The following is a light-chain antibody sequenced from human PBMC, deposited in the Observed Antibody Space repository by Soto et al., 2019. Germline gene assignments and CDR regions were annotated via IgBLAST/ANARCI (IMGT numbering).Light chain of an antibody. CDR1: SSDVGGYNY. J-gene: IGLJ1*01. CDR2: EVS. V-gene: IGLV2-14*01. Sequence: QSVLTQPASVSGSPRQSITISCTGTSSDVGGYNYVSWYQQHPGKAPKLMIYEVSNRPSGVSNRFSGSKSGSTASLTISGLQAEDEADYYCSSYTSSSTYVFGTGTKLTVL. CDR3: SSYTSSSTYV.